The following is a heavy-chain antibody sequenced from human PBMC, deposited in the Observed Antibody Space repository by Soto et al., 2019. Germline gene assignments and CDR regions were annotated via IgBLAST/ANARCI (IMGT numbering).Heavy chain of an antibody. V-gene: IGHV4-59*01. Sequence: QVQLQESGPGLVKPSETLSLTCTVSGASISRYYWSWIRQSPGKGLEWIAYIYNSGNTNYNPSLKSRVPISLDMSKNQFSLELSSVTAADTAVYYCARTLYDVLTGRYYFDYWGQGTLVTVSS. D-gene: IGHD3-9*01. CDR2: IYNSGNT. J-gene: IGHJ4*02. CDR3: ARTLYDVLTGRYYFDY. CDR1: GASISRYY.